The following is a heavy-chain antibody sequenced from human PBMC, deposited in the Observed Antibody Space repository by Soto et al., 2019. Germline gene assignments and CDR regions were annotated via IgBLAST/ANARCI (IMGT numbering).Heavy chain of an antibody. Sequence: SETLSLTCTVSGGSISSSSYYWGWIRQPPGKGLEWIGSIYYSGSTYYNPSLKSRVTISVDTSKNQFSLKLSSVTAADTAVYYCASLYSSSWGGAYYYGMDVWGQGTTVTVSS. CDR2: IYYSGST. CDR3: ASLYSSSWGGAYYYGMDV. J-gene: IGHJ6*02. V-gene: IGHV4-39*01. D-gene: IGHD6-13*01. CDR1: GGSISSSSYY.